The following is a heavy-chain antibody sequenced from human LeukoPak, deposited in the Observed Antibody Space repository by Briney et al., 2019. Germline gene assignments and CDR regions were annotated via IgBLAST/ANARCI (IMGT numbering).Heavy chain of an antibody. J-gene: IGHJ6*03. CDR2: IYYSGST. D-gene: IGHD2-15*01. V-gene: IGHV4-59*01. Sequence: SETLSLTCTVSGGSISSYYGSWLRQPPGKGLEWLGYIYYSGSTNYNPSLKSRVTISVDTSKNQFSLKLSSVTAADTAVYYCARGLRCSGGSCYSAYYYYYYMDVWGKGTTVTVSS. CDR3: ARGLRCSGGSCYSAYYYYYYMDV. CDR1: GGSISSYY.